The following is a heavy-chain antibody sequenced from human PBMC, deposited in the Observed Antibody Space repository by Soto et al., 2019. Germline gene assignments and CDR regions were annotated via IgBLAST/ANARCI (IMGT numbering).Heavy chain of an antibody. CDR2: ISVGGDST. CDR3: AKDVSFTSGHMDV. D-gene: IGHD3-16*01. Sequence: VQLLESGGGLVQPGGSLRLSCAASGFSFSTYAMSWVRQAPRKGLEWVSLISVGGDSTFYGDSVKGRFTISRDNSKNTLYLQMTSLRAEDTAVYYCAKDVSFTSGHMDVWGKGTTVTVSS. V-gene: IGHV3-23*01. J-gene: IGHJ6*03. CDR1: GFSFSTYA.